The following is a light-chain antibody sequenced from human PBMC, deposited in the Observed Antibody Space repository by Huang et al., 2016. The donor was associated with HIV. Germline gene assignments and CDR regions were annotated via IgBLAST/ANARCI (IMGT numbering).Light chain of an antibody. CDR3: QQSYGTLWT. Sequence: DIQVTQSPSSLPASVGDRVTITCRSSQSISIYLNWYQQKPGKAPKLLIYAASSLQSGVPSRFSGSGSGTDFTLTIRSLQPEDYATYYCQQSYGTLWTFGQGTKVEIK. CDR1: QSISIY. V-gene: IGKV1-39*01. J-gene: IGKJ1*01. CDR2: AAS.